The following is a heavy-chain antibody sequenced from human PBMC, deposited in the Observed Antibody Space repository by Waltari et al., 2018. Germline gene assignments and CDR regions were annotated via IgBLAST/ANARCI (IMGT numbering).Heavy chain of an antibody. V-gene: IGHV4-59*01. J-gene: IGHJ4*02. CDR1: GGSISSSY. Sequence: QVQLQESGPGLVKPSAALSLTCTVSGGSISSSYWRWIRQPPGKGLEWIGYIYYSGSTNYNPSLKSLVTISVDTSKNQCSLKLSSVTAADTAVYYCARGLRGGVRPAFDYWGQGTLVTVSS. D-gene: IGHD3-16*01. CDR3: ARGLRGGVRPAFDY. CDR2: IYYSGST.